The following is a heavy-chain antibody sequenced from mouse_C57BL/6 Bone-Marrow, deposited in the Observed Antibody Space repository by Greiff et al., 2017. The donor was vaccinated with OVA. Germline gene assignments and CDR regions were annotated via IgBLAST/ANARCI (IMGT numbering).Heavy chain of an antibody. V-gene: IGHV14-4*01. D-gene: IGHD4-1*01. CDR2: IDPENGDT. CDR1: GFNIKDDY. CDR3: TTCLGRDY. J-gene: IGHJ2*01. Sequence: EVQRVESGAELVRPGASVKLSCTASGFNIKDDYMHWVKQRPEQGLEWIGWIDPENGDTEYASKFQGKATITADTSSNTAYLQLSSLTSEDTAVYYCTTCLGRDYWGQGTTLTVSS.